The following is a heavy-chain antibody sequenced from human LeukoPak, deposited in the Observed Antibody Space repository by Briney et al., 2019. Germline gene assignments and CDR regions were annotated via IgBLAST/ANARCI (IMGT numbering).Heavy chain of an antibody. V-gene: IGHV1-2*02. CDR1: GYTFTDYY. Sequence: ASVKVSCKASGYTFTDYYLHWVRQAPGQGLEWMGWINPNSGDTKYAQNFQGRVTMTGDTSISTAYMELSGLTSDDTAAYYCARDIWNLRLIYYWGQGTLVTVSS. D-gene: IGHD3-16*01. J-gene: IGHJ4*02. CDR2: INPNSGDT. CDR3: ARDIWNLRLIYY.